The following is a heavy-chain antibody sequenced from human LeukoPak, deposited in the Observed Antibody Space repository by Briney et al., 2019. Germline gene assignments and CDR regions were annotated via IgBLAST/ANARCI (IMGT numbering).Heavy chain of an antibody. J-gene: IGHJ4*02. CDR2: IYFSGST. CDR1: GGSISGYY. CDR3: ARHKMGAGGAGLDSFDS. Sequence: SETLSLTFTISGGSISGYYCTLIRQPPGKGLEWGGYIYFSGSTNNNPSLKSRVTISVDTSKNQFSLRLSSVTAADTAVYYCARHKMGAGGAGLDSFDSWAREPWSPSPQ. V-gene: IGHV4-59*08. D-gene: IGHD3-16*01.